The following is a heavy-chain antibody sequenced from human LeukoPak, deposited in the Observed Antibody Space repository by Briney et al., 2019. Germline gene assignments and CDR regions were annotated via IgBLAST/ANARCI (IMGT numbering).Heavy chain of an antibody. J-gene: IGHJ6*02. CDR3: ARCGTPNNYYGYGVDV. CDR2: ISVSGSYT. CDR1: GFTFSDYY. Sequence: GGSLRLYCAASGFTFSDYYMSWIRQAPGKGLEWISYISVSGSYTNYADPVKGRFTISRDNAKNSLYLQMISLRAEDTAVYYCARCGTPNNYYGYGVDVWGQGTTVIVSS. D-gene: IGHD1-26*01. V-gene: IGHV3-11*03.